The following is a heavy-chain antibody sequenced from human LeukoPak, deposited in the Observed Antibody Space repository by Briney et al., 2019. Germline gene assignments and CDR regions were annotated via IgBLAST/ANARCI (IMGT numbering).Heavy chain of an antibody. D-gene: IGHD6-19*01. J-gene: IGHJ4*02. Sequence: GGSLRLSCAASGFTFSSYGMHWVRQAPGEGLEWVAVIWYDGSNKYYADSVKGRFTISRDNSKNTLYLQMNSLRAEDTAVYYCARATGGSGWITYFDYWGQGTLVTVSS. V-gene: IGHV3-33*01. CDR2: IWYDGSNK. CDR3: ARATGGSGWITYFDY. CDR1: GFTFSSYG.